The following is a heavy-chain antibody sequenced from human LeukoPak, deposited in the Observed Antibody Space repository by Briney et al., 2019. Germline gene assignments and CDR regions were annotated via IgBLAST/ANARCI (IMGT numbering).Heavy chain of an antibody. CDR2: IIPIFGTA. V-gene: IGHV1-69*05. J-gene: IGHJ4*02. Sequence: GASVKVSCKASGGTFSSYAISWVRQAPGQGREWMGGIIPIFGTANYAQKSQGRVTITTDESTSPAYMELSSLRSEDTAVYYCARDGGRGGAPFDYWGQGTLVTVSS. D-gene: IGHD3-16*01. CDR3: ARDGGRGGAPFDY. CDR1: GGTFSSYA.